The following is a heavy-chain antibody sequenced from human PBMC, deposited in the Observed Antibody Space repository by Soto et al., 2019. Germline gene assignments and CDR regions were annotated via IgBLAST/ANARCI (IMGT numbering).Heavy chain of an antibody. V-gene: IGHV3-49*04. J-gene: IGHJ4*02. CDR1: GLTFGDYA. CDR3: TRGYEFYDFWSGYPIPQFDY. D-gene: IGHD3-3*01. CDR2: IRSKAYGGTT. Sequence: LRLSCTASGLTFGDYAMSWVRQAPGKGLEWVGFIRSKAYGGTTEYAASVKGRFTISRDDSKSIAYLQMNSLKTEDTAVYYCTRGYEFYDFWSGYPIPQFDYWGQGTLVTVSS.